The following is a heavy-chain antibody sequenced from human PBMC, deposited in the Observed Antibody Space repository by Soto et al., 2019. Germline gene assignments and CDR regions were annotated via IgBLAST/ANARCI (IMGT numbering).Heavy chain of an antibody. CDR1: GFSLSNARMG. D-gene: IGHD3-3*01. Sequence: QVTLKESGPVLGKPTETLTLTCTVYGFSLSNARMGVSWIRQPPGKALEWLAHIFSNDEKSYSTSLKSSLTISKDTSKSQVVLTMPIVDPVDTTTYYWARYFWSSYYPVYGMDVWGQGTTVTVSS. J-gene: IGHJ6*02. CDR3: ARYFWSSYYPVYGMDV. V-gene: IGHV2-26*01. CDR2: IFSNDEK.